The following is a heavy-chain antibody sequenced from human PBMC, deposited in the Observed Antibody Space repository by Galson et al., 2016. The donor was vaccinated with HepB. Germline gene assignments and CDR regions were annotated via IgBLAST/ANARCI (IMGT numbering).Heavy chain of an antibody. CDR3: ASGGEPMYDYGMDV. D-gene: IGHD1-14*01. CDR2: INVCNGIT. J-gene: IGHJ6*02. V-gene: IGHV1-3*01. Sequence: SVKVSCKASAYTFTSYRILWVRQAPGQSLEWMGWINVCNGITKYSEKVQGRVTITSDTSASTVHMELSSLISGDTAVYYCASGGEPMYDYGMDVWGRGTTVIVS. CDR1: AYTFTSYR.